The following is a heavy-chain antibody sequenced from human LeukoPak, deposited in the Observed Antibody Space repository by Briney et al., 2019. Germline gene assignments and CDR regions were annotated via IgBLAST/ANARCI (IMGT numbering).Heavy chain of an antibody. CDR1: GYTFTSYG. J-gene: IGHJ4*02. Sequence: ASVKVSCKASGYTFTSYGISWVRQAPGQGLEWMGWISAYNGNTNYAQKLQGRVTMTTDTSTSTAYMELSSLRSEDTAVYYCATVLRLGEFLTYDYWGQGTLVTVSS. CDR3: ATVLRLGEFLTYDY. V-gene: IGHV1-18*01. CDR2: ISAYNGNT. D-gene: IGHD3-16*01.